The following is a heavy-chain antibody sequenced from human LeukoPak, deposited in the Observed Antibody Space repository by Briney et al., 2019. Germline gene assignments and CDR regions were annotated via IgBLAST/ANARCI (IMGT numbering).Heavy chain of an antibody. D-gene: IGHD2-2*02. J-gene: IGHJ6*03. V-gene: IGHV1-2*02. CDR1: GYTFTGYD. Sequence: GASVTVSCKASGYTFTGYDMHWVRQAPGQGLEWMGWINPNSGGTNYAQKFQGRVTMTRDTSISTAYMELSRLRSDDTAAYYCARDQHIVVLPAAIGYYYYYMDVWGKGTTVTVSS. CDR2: INPNSGGT. CDR3: ARDQHIVVLPAAIGYYYYYMDV.